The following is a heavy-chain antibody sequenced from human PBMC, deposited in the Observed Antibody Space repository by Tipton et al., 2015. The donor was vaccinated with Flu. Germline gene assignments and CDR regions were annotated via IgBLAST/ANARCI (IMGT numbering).Heavy chain of an antibody. V-gene: IGHV3-7*01. CDR3: ARIGYYGSGSYYGY. J-gene: IGHJ4*02. CDR1: GFTFSSYW. D-gene: IGHD3-10*01. Sequence: SLRLSCAASGFTFSSYWMTWVRQSPGKGLEWVANIKQDGSEKYYVDSVKGRFTISRDNARSSLYLQMNSLRDEDTAVYYCARIGYYGSGSYYGYWGQGILVTVS. CDR2: IKQDGSEK.